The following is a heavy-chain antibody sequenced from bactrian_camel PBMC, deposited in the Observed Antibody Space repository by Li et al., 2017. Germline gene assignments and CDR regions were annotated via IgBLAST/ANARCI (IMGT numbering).Heavy chain of an antibody. J-gene: IGHJ6*01. D-gene: IGHD2*01. CDR3: VADVTTWVGFPEVGPEVDDFGY. CDR2: IAPGGSRT. Sequence: HVQLVESGGGSVQAGGSLRLPCAASGDMLRTYCMGWFRQFPGKEREGVAFIAPGGSRTYYADSVKGRFTISPDNAKNTLYLEMNRLKPEDTAMYYCVADVTTWVGFPEVGPEVDDFGYWGQGTQVTVS. V-gene: IGHV3S54*01. CDR1: GDMLRTYC.